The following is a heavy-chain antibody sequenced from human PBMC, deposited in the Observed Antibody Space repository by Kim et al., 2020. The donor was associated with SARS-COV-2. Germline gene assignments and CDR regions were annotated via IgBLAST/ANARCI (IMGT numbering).Heavy chain of an antibody. V-gene: IGHV3-11*01. CDR2: STI. Sequence: STIYYADSVKSRFTISRDKAKNSLYLQMNSLRAEDTAVYYCARDQQLVTAWGQGTLVTVSS. CDR3: ARDQQLVTA. J-gene: IGHJ5*02. D-gene: IGHD6-13*01.